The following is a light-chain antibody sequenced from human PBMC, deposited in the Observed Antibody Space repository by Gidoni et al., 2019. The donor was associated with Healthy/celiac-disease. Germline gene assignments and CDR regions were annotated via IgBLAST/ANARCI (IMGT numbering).Light chain of an antibody. CDR1: QSVSSSY. Sequence: EMVLTQSPGTLSLSPGERATLSCRASQSVSSSYLAWYQQKPGQAPRLLIYGASSRATGIPDRFCGSGSGTYFTLTISRLEPEDFAVYYCQQYGSSPTFGQGTKLEIK. CDR2: GAS. CDR3: QQYGSSPT. V-gene: IGKV3-20*01. J-gene: IGKJ2*01.